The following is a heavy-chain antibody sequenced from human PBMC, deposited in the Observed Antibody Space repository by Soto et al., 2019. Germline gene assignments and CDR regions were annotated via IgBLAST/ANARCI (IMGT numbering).Heavy chain of an antibody. CDR3: ARDSDDSSGYYLLGVYYFDY. D-gene: IGHD3-22*01. V-gene: IGHV3-48*01. Sequence: EVQLVESGGGLVQPGGSLRLSCAASGFTFSSYSMNWVRQAQGKGREWVSYISSSSSTIYYADSVKGRFTISRDKAKNSLYLQMNSLRAEDTAVYYCARDSDDSSGYYLLGVYYFDYWGQGTLVTVSS. CDR1: GFTFSSYS. CDR2: ISSSSSTI. J-gene: IGHJ4*02.